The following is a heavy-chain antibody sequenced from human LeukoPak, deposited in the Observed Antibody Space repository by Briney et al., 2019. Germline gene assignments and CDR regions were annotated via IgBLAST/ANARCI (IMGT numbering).Heavy chain of an antibody. Sequence: GGSLRLSCAAPGFTFRSYWMSWVRQAPGKGLEWVANINQDGSEKYYVDSVKGRFTISRDNAKNSLYLQMNSLRAEDTAVYYCARADYGYYYYGMDVWGQGTTVTVSS. J-gene: IGHJ6*02. V-gene: IGHV3-7*04. CDR1: GFTFRSYW. D-gene: IGHD4-17*01. CDR2: INQDGSEK. CDR3: ARADYGYYYYGMDV.